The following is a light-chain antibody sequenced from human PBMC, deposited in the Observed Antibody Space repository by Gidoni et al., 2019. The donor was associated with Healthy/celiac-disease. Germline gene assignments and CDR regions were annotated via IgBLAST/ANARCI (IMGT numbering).Light chain of an antibody. Sequence: QSALTQPPSASGSPGKYVTISCTGTSSDVGGYNYVSWYQQHPGKAPKLMIYEVSKRPSGVPDRFSGSKSGNTASLTVSGLQAEDEAYYYCSSYAGSNNPYVFGTGTKVTVL. CDR2: EVS. V-gene: IGLV2-8*01. CDR3: SSYAGSNNPYV. J-gene: IGLJ1*01. CDR1: SSDVGGYNY.